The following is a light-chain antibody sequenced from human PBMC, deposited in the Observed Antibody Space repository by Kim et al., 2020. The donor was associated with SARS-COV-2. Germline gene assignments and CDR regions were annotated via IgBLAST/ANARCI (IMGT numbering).Light chain of an antibody. CDR1: QDISHS. V-gene: IGKV1-33*01. CDR2: GAS. CDR3: QQYDNLPLT. J-gene: IGKJ4*01. Sequence: DIQMTQSPSSLSSSVGDRVTITCQASQDISHSLNWFQQKPGKAPKLLIYGASNLETGVPSRFSGSGSGTAFSFTISGPQPEDAATYYCQQYDNLPLTFGGGTKVDIK.